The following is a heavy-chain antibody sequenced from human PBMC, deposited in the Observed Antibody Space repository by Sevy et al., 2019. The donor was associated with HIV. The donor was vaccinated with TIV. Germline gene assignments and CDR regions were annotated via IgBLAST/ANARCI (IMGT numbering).Heavy chain of an antibody. CDR3: VGRRYSYSFSWSYHFDF. CDR1: GFTFSDYY. V-gene: IGHV3-11*01. Sequence: GGSLRLSCAASGFTFSDYYMNWIRQAPGKGLEWISYISTTGSATNYADSVKGRFAISRDNSKNSLYLQMNSLRAEDPAVYFCVGRRYSYSFSWSYHFDFWGQGTVVTVSS. J-gene: IGHJ4*02. CDR2: ISTTGSAT. D-gene: IGHD5-18*01.